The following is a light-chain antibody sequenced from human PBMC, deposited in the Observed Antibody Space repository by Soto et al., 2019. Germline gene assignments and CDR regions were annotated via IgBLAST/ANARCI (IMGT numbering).Light chain of an antibody. Sequence: EIVMTQSPATLSVSPGERATLSCRASQSVGSNLAWYQQKPGQAPRLLIYGASTRATGIPARFSGSGSGTEFTLTISSLQPDDFATYYCQQYNSYPWTFGQGTKVDI. CDR2: GAS. CDR1: QSVGSN. CDR3: QQYNSYPWT. V-gene: IGKV3-15*01. J-gene: IGKJ1*01.